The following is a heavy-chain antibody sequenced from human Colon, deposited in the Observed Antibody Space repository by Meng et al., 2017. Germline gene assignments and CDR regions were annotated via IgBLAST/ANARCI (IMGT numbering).Heavy chain of an antibody. CDR1: GDSISSGSY. CDR2: VHHRGIT. CDR3: ASKWLIRRVDH. V-gene: IGHV4-38-2*01. J-gene: IGHJ4*02. Sequence: SETLSLTCAVSGDSISSGSYWCWIRQSPEKGLEWIGSVHHRGITFYNPSLKSRVTISLDTSKNRFSLTLTSVIAADTAVYYCASKWLIRRVDHWGQGTLVTVSS. D-gene: IGHD5-12*01.